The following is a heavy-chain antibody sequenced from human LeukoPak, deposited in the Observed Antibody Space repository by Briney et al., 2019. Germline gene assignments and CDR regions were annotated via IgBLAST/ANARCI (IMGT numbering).Heavy chain of an antibody. J-gene: IGHJ3*02. V-gene: IGHV4-59*07. Sequence: SDTLSLTCTLSVDSLNSYYGSCMRQPPGKGLEWIGYIYYSGNTNHNPSLKSRVTISVDTSKNQFSLKLSSVTAEDTAVYYCAVDYYGSGSHPLDAFAIWGRGTMVTVSS. CDR1: VDSLNSYY. D-gene: IGHD3-10*01. CDR2: IYYSGNT. CDR3: AVDYYGSGSHPLDAFAI.